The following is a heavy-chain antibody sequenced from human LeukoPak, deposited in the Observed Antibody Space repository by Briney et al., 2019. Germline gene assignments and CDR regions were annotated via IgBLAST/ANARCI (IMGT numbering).Heavy chain of an antibody. D-gene: IGHD6-13*01. V-gene: IGHV3-23*01. CDR2: ISGSGDT. CDR3: ATTGYSSRNY. CDR1: GFTFNSYA. Sequence: GGSLRFSCAASGFTFNSYAMGWVRQAPGKGLEWVSAISGSGDTYYADSVKGRFTISRGNSKNTLYLQMNSLRAEDTAVYYCATTGYSSRNYWGQGTLVTVSS. J-gene: IGHJ4*02.